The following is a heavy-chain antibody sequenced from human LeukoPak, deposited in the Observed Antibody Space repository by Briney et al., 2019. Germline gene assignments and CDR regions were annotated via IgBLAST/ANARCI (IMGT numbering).Heavy chain of an antibody. Sequence: PGGSLRLSCAASGFTFSSYSMNWVRQAPGKGLEWVSYISSSSSTIYYADSVKGRFTISRDNAKNSLYLQMNSLRAEDTAVYYCAKDLGQLTFDYWGQGTLVTVSS. CDR3: AKDLGQLTFDY. CDR2: ISSSSSTI. V-gene: IGHV3-48*01. CDR1: GFTFSSYS. J-gene: IGHJ4*02. D-gene: IGHD5-18*01.